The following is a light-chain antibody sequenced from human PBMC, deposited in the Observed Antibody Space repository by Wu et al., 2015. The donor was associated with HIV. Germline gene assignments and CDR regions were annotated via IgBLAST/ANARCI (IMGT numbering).Light chain of an antibody. CDR2: GAS. J-gene: IGKJ1*01. V-gene: IGKV3-20*01. Sequence: EIVLTQSPGTLSLSPGERATLSCRASQSITSNYLTWYQQKPGQAPRLLIYGASSRATGIPDRFSGSGSGTDFSLTISRLESEDFAVYYCQQSGSSPWTFGQGTKVEIK. CDR3: QQSGSSPWT. CDR1: QSITSNY.